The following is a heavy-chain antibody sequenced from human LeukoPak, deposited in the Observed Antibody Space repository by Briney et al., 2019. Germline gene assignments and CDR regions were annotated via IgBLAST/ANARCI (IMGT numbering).Heavy chain of an antibody. J-gene: IGHJ6*03. D-gene: IGHD2/OR15-2a*01. Sequence: PSETLSLTCAVYGGSFSDYSWTWIRQPPGKGLEWIGEINPRGGTNHNPSFVSRVSMSVDTSKNQTSLRVSSVPAADTAVYYCARVGYTFSINAWSRIGLGAYGTKNYYYMDVWGKGTTVTVSS. CDR3: ARVGYTFSINAWSRIGLGAYGTKNYYYMDV. CDR2: INPRGGT. CDR1: GGSFSDYS. V-gene: IGHV4-34*01.